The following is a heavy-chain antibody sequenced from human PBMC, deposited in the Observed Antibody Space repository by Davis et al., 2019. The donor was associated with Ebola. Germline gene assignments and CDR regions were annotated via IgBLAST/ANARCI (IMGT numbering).Heavy chain of an antibody. D-gene: IGHD3-22*01. CDR3: ASLRQTYDSSGYSQPFDY. CDR2: FYYSGTT. CDR1: GGSISSYY. Sequence: SETLSLTCTVSGGSISSYYWDWIRQSPGKGLEWIGTFYYSGTTFYNPSLKSRITVSVDPSKNQFSLKLNSATAADTAVYYCASLRQTYDSSGYSQPFDYWGQGSLVTVSS. V-gene: IGHV4-59*04. J-gene: IGHJ4*02.